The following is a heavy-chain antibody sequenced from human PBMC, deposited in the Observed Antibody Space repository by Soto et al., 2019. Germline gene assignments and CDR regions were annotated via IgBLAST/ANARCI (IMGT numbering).Heavy chain of an antibody. Sequence: QVQLVQSGAEVKKPGSSVKVSCKASGGTFSRYSITWVRQAPGHGLEWIGRIIPLFGIASYAQKFQGRGTVTADEYTSTAYVELSSLRSDDTAVYYCAREDRDRETGLVPAAIDGMDVWGQGTTVTVSS. D-gene: IGHD2-2*01. CDR3: AREDRDRETGLVPAAIDGMDV. V-gene: IGHV1-69*08. J-gene: IGHJ6*02. CDR2: IIPLFGIA. CDR1: GGTFSRYS.